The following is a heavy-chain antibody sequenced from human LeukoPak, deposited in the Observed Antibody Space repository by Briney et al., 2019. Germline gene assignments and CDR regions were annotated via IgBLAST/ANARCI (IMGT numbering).Heavy chain of an antibody. CDR1: GGCISRYY. CDR3: ARGIAAAGKYYYYYGMDV. Sequence: SVTLSLTCTVSGGCISRYYWSWIRQPPGKGLEWIGYIYYSGSTNYNPSLKSRVTISVDTSKNQFSLKLSSVTAADTAVYYCARGIAAAGKYYYYYGMDVWGQGTTVTVSS. CDR2: IYYSGST. J-gene: IGHJ6*02. V-gene: IGHV4-59*01. D-gene: IGHD6-13*01.